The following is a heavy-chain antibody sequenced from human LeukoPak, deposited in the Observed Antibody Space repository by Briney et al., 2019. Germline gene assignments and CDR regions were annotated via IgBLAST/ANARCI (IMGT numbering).Heavy chain of an antibody. V-gene: IGHV3-21*01. CDR3: ARAPPGTDAFDI. J-gene: IGHJ3*02. Sequence: GGSLRLSCAASGFTFNTYNMNWVRQAPGKGLEWVSSISSSSDYIYYADSVKGRFTISRDNAKNSLYLQMNSLRAEDTAVYYCARAPPGTDAFDIWGQGTMVTVSS. CDR1: GFTFNTYN. D-gene: IGHD6-13*01. CDR2: ISSSSDYI.